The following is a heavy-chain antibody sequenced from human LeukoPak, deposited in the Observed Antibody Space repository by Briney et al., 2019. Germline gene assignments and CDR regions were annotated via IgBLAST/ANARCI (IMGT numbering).Heavy chain of an antibody. CDR3: ARADMVRGVSPYFDY. D-gene: IGHD3-10*01. CDR2: ISYDGSNK. Sequence: GRSLRPSCAASGFTFSSYAMHWVRQAPGKGLEWVAVISYDGSNKYYADSVKGRFTISRDNSKNTLYLQMNSLRAEDTAVYYCARADMVRGVSPYFDYWGQGTLVTVSS. V-gene: IGHV3-30-3*01. J-gene: IGHJ4*02. CDR1: GFTFSSYA.